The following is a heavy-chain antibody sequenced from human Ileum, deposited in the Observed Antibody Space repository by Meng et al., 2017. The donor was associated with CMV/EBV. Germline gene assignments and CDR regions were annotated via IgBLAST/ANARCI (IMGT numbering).Heavy chain of an antibody. CDR2: VRYDGSDK. V-gene: IGHV3-30*02. J-gene: IGHJ4*02. CDR1: GFLFNEFG. D-gene: IGHD3/OR15-3a*01. Sequence: GGSLRLSCAASGFLFNEFGMHWVRQAPGKGLEWVASVRYDGSDKYYADSVKGRFTISRDNSMKTLYLQMNSLRAADTAIYYCAKDGYGLGYIDSWGQGKAVNVAS. CDR3: AKDGYGLGYIDS.